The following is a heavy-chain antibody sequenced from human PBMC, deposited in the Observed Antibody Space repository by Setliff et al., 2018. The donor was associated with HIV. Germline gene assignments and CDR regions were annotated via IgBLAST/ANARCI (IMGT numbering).Heavy chain of an antibody. CDR3: AKPQRDASYFDY. CDR2: ISGNGVST. D-gene: IGHD1-1*01. CDR1: GFIFSNSA. V-gene: IGHV3-23*01. J-gene: IGHJ4*02. Sequence: VGSLRLSCAASGFIFSNSAMTWVRQAPGKGLEWVSLISGNGVSTYYGDSVKGRFTISRDNSKNTVHLQMNSLRAEDTAIYYCAKPQRDASYFDYWGQGTLVTVSS.